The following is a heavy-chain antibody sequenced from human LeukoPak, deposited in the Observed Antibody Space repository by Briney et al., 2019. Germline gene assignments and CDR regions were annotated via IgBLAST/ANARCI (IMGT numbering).Heavy chain of an antibody. CDR1: GFTFRSHA. CDR2: IYVNGGTT. Sequence: GGSLRLSCVGSGFTFRSHAMSWVRQAPEKGLEFVSGIYVNGGTTYYADSVKGRFSISRDNSKNTLYLQMDSLRGEDTAVYYCAKDFRIGYSAHFDYWGQGALVTVSS. V-gene: IGHV3-23*01. CDR3: AKDFRIGYSAHFDY. J-gene: IGHJ4*02. D-gene: IGHD2-21*01.